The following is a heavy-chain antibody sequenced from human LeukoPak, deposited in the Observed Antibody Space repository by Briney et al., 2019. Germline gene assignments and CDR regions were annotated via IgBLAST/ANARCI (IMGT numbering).Heavy chain of an antibody. D-gene: IGHD3-22*01. J-gene: IGHJ4*02. V-gene: IGHV3-30*03. Sequence: VGSLRLSCAASGFTFSNYGMHWVRQAPGKGLGGVSVISYDGSNKYYADSVKGRFTISRDNSRNTLYLQMNSLKAEDTAVHYCAIDFRINVIPVARAFDSWGQGTLVTVPS. CDR1: GFTFSNYG. CDR3: AIDFRINVIPVARAFDS. CDR2: ISYDGSNK.